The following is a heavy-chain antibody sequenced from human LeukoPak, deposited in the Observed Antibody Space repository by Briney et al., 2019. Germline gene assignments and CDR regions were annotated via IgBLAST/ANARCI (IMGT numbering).Heavy chain of an antibody. V-gene: IGHV4-61*02. CDR1: GGSISSGGYY. CDR2: IYTSGST. Sequence: SETLSLTCTVSGGSISSGGYYWSWIRQPAGKGLEWIGRIYTSGSTNYNPSLKSRVTMSVDTSKNQFSLKLSSVTAADTAVYYCASSKGELWSPFDYWGQGTLVTVSS. J-gene: IGHJ4*02. D-gene: IGHD5-18*01. CDR3: ASSKGELWSPFDY.